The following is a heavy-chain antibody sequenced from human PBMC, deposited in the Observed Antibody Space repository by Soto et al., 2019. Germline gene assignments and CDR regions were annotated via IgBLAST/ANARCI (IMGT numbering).Heavy chain of an antibody. CDR3: ARGGSAERKTDSNYYYYSPMDV. CDR2: ISSNSDYI. J-gene: IGHJ6*02. V-gene: IGHV3-21*01. Sequence: EVQLVESGGGLVKPGGSLRLSCASSGFTFASYNMLWVRQAPGKGLEWVASISSNSDYIYHADSVKGRFTVSRDNAKNSLFLEMAILTDEETAMYYCARGGSAERKTDSNYYYYSPMDVWGRGTTVTVSS. D-gene: IGHD3-16*01. CDR1: GFTFASYN.